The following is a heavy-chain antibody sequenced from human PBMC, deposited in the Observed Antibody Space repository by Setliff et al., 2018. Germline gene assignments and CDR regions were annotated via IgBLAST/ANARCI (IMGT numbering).Heavy chain of an antibody. CDR1: GYTLASYG. CDR3: ARDTPPRYTGYSDGWAPFDF. Sequence: AAVQVPYKASGYTLASYGISWVRQAPGQGLEWMGYISAYNGHTNYAEKVQGRIAMTTDTSTNTAYMELRNLRSDDTAVYYCARDTPPRYTGYSDGWAPFDFWCQGTLVTVSS. V-gene: IGHV1-18*01. CDR2: ISAYNGHT. D-gene: IGHD6-19*01. J-gene: IGHJ4*02.